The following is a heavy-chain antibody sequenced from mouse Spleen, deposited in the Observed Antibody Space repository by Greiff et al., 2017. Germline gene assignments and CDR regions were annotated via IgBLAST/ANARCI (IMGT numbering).Heavy chain of an antibody. D-gene: IGHD1-2*01. J-gene: IGHJ2*01. V-gene: IGHV1-66*01. CDR2: IYPGSGNT. Sequence: VQLQQSGPELVKPGASVKISCKASGYSFTSYYIHWVKQRPGQGLEWIGWIYPGSGNTKYNEKFKGKATLTADTSSSTAYMQLSSLTSEDSAVYYCARGGTTTATRGFDYWGQGTTLTVSS. CDR1: GYSFTSYY. CDR3: ARGGTTTATRGFDY.